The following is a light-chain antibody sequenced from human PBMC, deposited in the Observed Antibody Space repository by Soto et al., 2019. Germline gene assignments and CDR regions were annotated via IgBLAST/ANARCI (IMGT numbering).Light chain of an antibody. J-gene: IGKJ1*01. CDR3: QQSYNSPQT. V-gene: IGKV1-39*01. CDR2: AAS. Sequence: DIQLTQPPSSLSASVGDRVTITCRASQTIDTYLNWYQHKPGKGPNLLIYAASSLQSGVPSRFSGSGSGTDFTLTISSLQPEDFATYSCQQSYNSPQTFGRGTKVDIK. CDR1: QTIDTY.